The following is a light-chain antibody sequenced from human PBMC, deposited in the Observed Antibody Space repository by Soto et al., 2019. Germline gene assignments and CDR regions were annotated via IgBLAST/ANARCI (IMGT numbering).Light chain of an antibody. CDR2: GAS. V-gene: IGKV3-15*01. CDR3: QQYNKWPPWT. J-gene: IGKJ1*01. Sequence: EIVMTQSPDTLSVSPGERVTLSCRASQSVRSDLAWYQQKPGQAPRLLIYGASTRATGIPDRFSGSGSGTDFRRTVSSPPSEDIEVYYCQQYNKWPPWTFGQGTRVEVK. CDR1: QSVRSD.